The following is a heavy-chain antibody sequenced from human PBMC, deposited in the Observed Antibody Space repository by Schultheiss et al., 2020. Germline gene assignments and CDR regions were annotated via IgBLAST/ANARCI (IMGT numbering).Heavy chain of an antibody. J-gene: IGHJ4*02. Sequence: SETLSLTCAVYGGSFSGYYWSWIRQPPGKGLEWIGSIYYSGSTYYNPSLKSRVTISVDTSKNQFSLKLSSVTAADTAVYYCARLDKTSRGASDYWGQGTLVTVSS. CDR1: GGSFSGYY. D-gene: IGHD3/OR15-3a*01. V-gene: IGHV4-34*09. CDR2: IYYSGST. CDR3: ARLDKTSRGASDY.